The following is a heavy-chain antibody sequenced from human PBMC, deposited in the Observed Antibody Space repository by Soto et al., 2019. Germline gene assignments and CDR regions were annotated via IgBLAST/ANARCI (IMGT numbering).Heavy chain of an antibody. D-gene: IGHD2-2*01. CDR1: GYTFTGYY. V-gene: IGHV1-2*04. CDR2: INPNSGDT. J-gene: IGHJ5*02. CDR3: ARALVVPAAMSLSPWFDP. Sequence: GASVKVSCKASGYTFTGYYMHWVRQAPGQGLEWMGWINPNSGDTKYAQKFQGWVTMTRDTSVSTAYMELSRLRPDDTAVYYCARALVVPAAMSLSPWFDPWGQGTRVTVSS.